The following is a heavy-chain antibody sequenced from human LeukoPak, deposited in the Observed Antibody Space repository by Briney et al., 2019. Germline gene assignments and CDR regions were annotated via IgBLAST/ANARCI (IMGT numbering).Heavy chain of an antibody. D-gene: IGHD5-24*01. Sequence: GGPLRLSCAASGFTFSSCGMHWVRQAPGKGLEWVAVIWYDGSKKYYADAVKGRFTISRDDSKNTLYLQMNSLRVEDTAVYYCARSVLSPVLQDFDYWGQGTLVTVSS. CDR2: IWYDGSKK. V-gene: IGHV3-33*01. J-gene: IGHJ4*02. CDR1: GFTFSSCG. CDR3: ARSVLSPVLQDFDY.